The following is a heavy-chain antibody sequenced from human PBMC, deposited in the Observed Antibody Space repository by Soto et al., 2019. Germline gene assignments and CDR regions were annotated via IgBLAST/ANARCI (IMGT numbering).Heavy chain of an antibody. J-gene: IGHJ4*02. D-gene: IGHD3-16*01. CDR3: ARDGASEYFDY. V-gene: IGHV3-33*01. Sequence: GGSLRLSCAASGFTFSSYGMHWVRQAPGKGLEWVAVIWYDGSNKYYADSVKGRFTISRDNSKNTLYLQMNSLRAEDTAVYYCARDGASEYFDYWGQGTLVTVSS. CDR2: IWYDGSNK. CDR1: GFTFSSYG.